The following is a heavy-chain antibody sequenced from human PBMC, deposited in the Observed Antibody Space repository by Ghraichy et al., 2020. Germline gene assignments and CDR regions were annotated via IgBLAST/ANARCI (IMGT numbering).Heavy chain of an antibody. CDR1: GFTFSSYW. CDR3: ARVRYFDWLSPFMDV. D-gene: IGHD3-9*01. Sequence: GGSLRLSCAASGFTFSSYWMSWVRQAPGKGLEWVANIKQDGSEKYYVDSVKGRFTISRDNAKNSLYLQMNSLRAEDTAVYYCARVRYFDWLSPFMDVWGQGTTVTVSS. J-gene: IGHJ6*02. V-gene: IGHV3-7*01. CDR2: IKQDGSEK.